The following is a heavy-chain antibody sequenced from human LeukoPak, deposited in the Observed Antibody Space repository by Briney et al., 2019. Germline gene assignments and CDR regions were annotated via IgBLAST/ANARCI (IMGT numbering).Heavy chain of an antibody. CDR2: IYSGGNT. CDR1: GFTVSSNY. CDR3: AREPGAFGWFDP. J-gene: IGHJ5*02. Sequence: GGSLRLSCAASGFTVSSNYMSWVRQAPGKGLEWVSVIYSGGNTYYADSVKGRFTISRDNSKNTLYLQMDSLRPEDTAVYYCAREPGAFGWFDPWGQGTLVTVSS. V-gene: IGHV3-53*01. D-gene: IGHD1-26*01.